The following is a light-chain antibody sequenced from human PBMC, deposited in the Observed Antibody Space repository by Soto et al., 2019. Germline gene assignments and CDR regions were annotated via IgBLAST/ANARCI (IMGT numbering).Light chain of an antibody. CDR3: QQYNNWPQT. CDR2: GAS. Sequence: EIVMTQSPATLSVSPGERATLSCRASQSVGSNLAWYQQKPGQAPRLLIYGASTRATGIPARFSGSGSGTEFTLTISSRQSEDFAVYYCQQYNNWPQTFGQGTKVEIK. V-gene: IGKV3-15*01. J-gene: IGKJ1*01. CDR1: QSVGSN.